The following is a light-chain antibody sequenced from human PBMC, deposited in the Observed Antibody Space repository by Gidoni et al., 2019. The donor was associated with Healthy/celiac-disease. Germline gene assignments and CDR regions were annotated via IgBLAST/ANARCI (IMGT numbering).Light chain of an antibody. CDR2: DVS. CDR3: CSYTSSSSLYV. CDR1: SSDVGGYNY. Sequence: QSALTQPASVSGSPGQSITISCTGTSSDVGGYNYISWYQQHPGKAPKLMIYDVSNRPSWVSNRFSGSKSGNTASLTISGLQAEDEADYFCCSYTSSSSLYVFGTGTKVTVL. J-gene: IGLJ1*01. V-gene: IGLV2-14*03.